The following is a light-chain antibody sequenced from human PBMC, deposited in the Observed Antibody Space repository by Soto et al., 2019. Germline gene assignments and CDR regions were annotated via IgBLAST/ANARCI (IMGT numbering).Light chain of an antibody. CDR2: EVS. V-gene: IGLV2-14*01. Sequence: QSALTQPASVSGSPGQSINISCTGSSSDVGDYNYVSWYRQYPGKAPQVIIYEVSDRPSGVSNRFSGSKSGNTASLTLSGLQAEDEADYYCSSYASDITHVFGGGTKLTVL. CDR3: SSYASDITHV. CDR1: SSDVGDYNY. J-gene: IGLJ3*02.